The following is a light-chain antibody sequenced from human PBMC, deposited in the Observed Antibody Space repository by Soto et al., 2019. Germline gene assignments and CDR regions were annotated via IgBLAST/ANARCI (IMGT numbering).Light chain of an antibody. Sequence: EIVLTQSPGTLSLSPGERATLSCRASQSLSNNIYLAWYQQKPGQAPRLLIYGASTRATGIPARFSGSGSGTEFTLTISSLQSEDFVVYYCQQRSNWPPTFGQGTKVDIK. J-gene: IGKJ2*01. CDR1: QSLSNN. CDR2: GAS. V-gene: IGKV3-15*01. CDR3: QQRSNWPPT.